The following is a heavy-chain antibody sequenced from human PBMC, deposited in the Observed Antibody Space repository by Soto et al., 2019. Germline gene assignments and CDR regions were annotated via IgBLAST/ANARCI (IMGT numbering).Heavy chain of an antibody. CDR3: ARDRITFGGVKSGMDV. CDR1: GYTFTGYY. V-gene: IGHV1-2*04. Sequence: ASVKVSCKASGYTFTGYYMHWVRQAPGQGLEWMGWINPNSGGTNYAQKLQGWVTMTRDTSISTAYMELSRLRSDDTAVYYCARDRITFGGVKSGMDVWGQGTTVTVSS. J-gene: IGHJ6*02. CDR2: INPNSGGT. D-gene: IGHD3-16*01.